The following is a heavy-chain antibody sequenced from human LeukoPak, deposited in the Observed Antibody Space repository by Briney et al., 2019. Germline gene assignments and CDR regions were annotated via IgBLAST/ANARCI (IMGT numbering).Heavy chain of an antibody. CDR2: ISGSGGDT. CDR3: AKKGATTGDFDY. Sequence: GGSLRLSCAASGFTFSSYAMSWVRQAPGKGPEWVSAISGSGGDTYYADSVKGRFTISRDNSKNTLYLQMNSLRAEDTAVYYCAKKGATTGDFDYWGQGTLVTVSS. V-gene: IGHV3-23*01. CDR1: GFTFSSYA. D-gene: IGHD1-26*01. J-gene: IGHJ4*02.